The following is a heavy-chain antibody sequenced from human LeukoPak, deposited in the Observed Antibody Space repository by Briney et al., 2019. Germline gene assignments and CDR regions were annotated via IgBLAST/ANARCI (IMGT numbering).Heavy chain of an antibody. J-gene: IGHJ4*02. D-gene: IGHD3-10*01. CDR1: GGSISSYY. CDR2: IYYSGST. CDR3: ARVRHYGSGSYADY. Sequence: SETLSLTCTVSGGSISSYYWSWIRQPPGKGLERIGYIYYSGSTNYNPSLESRVTISVDTSKNQFSLKLSSVTAADTAVYYCARVRHYGSGSYADYWGQGTLVTVSS. V-gene: IGHV4-59*01.